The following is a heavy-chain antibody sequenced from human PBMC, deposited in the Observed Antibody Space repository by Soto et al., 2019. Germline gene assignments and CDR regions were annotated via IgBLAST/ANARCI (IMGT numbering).Heavy chain of an antibody. CDR1: GGTFSSYA. J-gene: IGHJ5*02. Sequence: SVKVSCKASGGTFSSYAISWVRQAPGQGLEWMGGIIPIFGTANYAQKFQGRVTITADKSTSTAYMELSSLRSEDTAVYYCATAMDSRGHWFDPWGQGTLVTASS. CDR2: IIPIFGTA. D-gene: IGHD4-4*01. V-gene: IGHV1-69*06. CDR3: ATAMDSRGHWFDP.